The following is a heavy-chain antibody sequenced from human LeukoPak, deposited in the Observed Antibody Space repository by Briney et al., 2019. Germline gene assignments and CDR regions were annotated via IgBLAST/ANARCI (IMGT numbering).Heavy chain of an antibody. D-gene: IGHD2-21*01. V-gene: IGHV3-73*01. CDR1: GFTFSGSA. CDR2: IRSKANSYAT. J-gene: IGHJ6*03. Sequence: GESLKISCAASGFTFSGSAMHWVRQASGKGLEWVGRIRSKANSYATAYAASVKGRFTISRDDSKSTAYLQMNSLKTEDTAVYYCTIRGGDYYYYYMDVWGKGTTVTVSS. CDR3: TIRGGDYYYYYMDV.